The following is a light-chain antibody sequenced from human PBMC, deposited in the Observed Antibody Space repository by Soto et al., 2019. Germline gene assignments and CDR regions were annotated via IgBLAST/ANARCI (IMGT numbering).Light chain of an antibody. CDR1: QSVDSN. CDR3: QQHNRWPWT. J-gene: IGKJ1*01. CDR2: GAS. V-gene: IGKV3-15*01. Sequence: EIVMTQSPDTLSVSPGEGATLSCRASQSVDSNLAWYQQKPGQTPRLLIYGASTRATGIPARFSGSGSGTEFSLTISSLQSEDFAVYYCQQHNRWPWTFGQGTTVEIK.